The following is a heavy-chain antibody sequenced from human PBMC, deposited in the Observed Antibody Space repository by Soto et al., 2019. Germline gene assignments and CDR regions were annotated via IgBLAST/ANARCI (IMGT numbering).Heavy chain of an antibody. D-gene: IGHD6-13*01. CDR3: ARDRTGYSSSWAAGD. Sequence: QVQLQASGPGLVKPSGTLSLTCAVSGGSISSSNWWSWVRQPPGKGLEWIGEIYHSGSTNYNPSLTSRVTISVDKSKNQCSLKLSSVTAADTAVYYCARDRTGYSSSWAAGDWGQGTLVTVSS. CDR1: GGSISSSNW. J-gene: IGHJ4*02. CDR2: IYHSGST. V-gene: IGHV4-4*02.